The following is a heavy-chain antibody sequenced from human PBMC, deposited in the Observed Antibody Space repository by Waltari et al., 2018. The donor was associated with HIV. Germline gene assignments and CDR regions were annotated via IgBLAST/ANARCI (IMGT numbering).Heavy chain of an antibody. D-gene: IGHD3-10*01. CDR1: GGSLTDFY. Sequence: QVQLQQWGAGQLKASETLSLTCAVYGGSLTDFYWTWIRQCPGRGLEWIAEINQSGRSDFNPSLNGRVTIAIDPAKKQFSLTLKSVTAADTGVYYCARESRRRIRQGGINWFDPWGQGTPVNVLS. CDR3: ARESRRRIRQGGINWFDP. CDR2: INQSGRS. V-gene: IGHV4-34*01. J-gene: IGHJ5*02.